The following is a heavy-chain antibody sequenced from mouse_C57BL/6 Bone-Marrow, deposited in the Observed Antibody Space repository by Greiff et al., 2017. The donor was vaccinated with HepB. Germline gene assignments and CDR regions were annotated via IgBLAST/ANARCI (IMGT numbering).Heavy chain of an antibody. J-gene: IGHJ4*01. CDR3: ARGIHYDTTVVDYYAMDY. V-gene: IGHV1-55*01. CDR2: IYPGSGST. Sequence: QVQLQQPGAELVKPGASVKMSCKASGYTFTSYWITWVKQRPGQGLEWIGDIYPGSGSTNYNEKFKSKATLTVDTSSSTAYMQLSSLTSEDSAVSDCARGIHYDTTVVDYYAMDYWGQGTSVTVSS. CDR1: GYTFTSYW. D-gene: IGHD1-1*01.